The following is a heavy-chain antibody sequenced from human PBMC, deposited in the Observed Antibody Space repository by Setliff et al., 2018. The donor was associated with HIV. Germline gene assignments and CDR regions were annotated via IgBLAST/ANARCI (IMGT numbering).Heavy chain of an antibody. CDR2: FGPEDGGT. V-gene: IGHV1-24*01. CDR1: GFTLREVS. D-gene: IGHD2-2*01. J-gene: IGHJ4*02. Sequence: ASVKVSCKVSGFTLREVSMHWVRQAPAKGLEWMGYFGPEDGGTVYALKFQGRVTMTEDTSTDTAYMELSGLRSEDTAVYYCAIDMVGGWLRPMPDFWGQGALVTVSS. CDR3: AIDMVGGWLRPMPDF.